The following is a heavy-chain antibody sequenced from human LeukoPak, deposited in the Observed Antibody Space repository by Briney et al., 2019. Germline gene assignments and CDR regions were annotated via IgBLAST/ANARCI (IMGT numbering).Heavy chain of an antibody. CDR1: GGSISSSSYY. Sequence: SETLSLTCTVSGGSISSSSYYWGWIRQPPGKGLEWIGSIYYSGSTYYNPSLKSRATISVDTSKNQFSLKLSSVTAADTAVYYCARFSGTSKGDWLDPWGQGTLVTVSS. J-gene: IGHJ5*02. CDR2: IYYSGST. CDR3: ARFSGTSKGDWLDP. V-gene: IGHV4-39*01. D-gene: IGHD1-1*01.